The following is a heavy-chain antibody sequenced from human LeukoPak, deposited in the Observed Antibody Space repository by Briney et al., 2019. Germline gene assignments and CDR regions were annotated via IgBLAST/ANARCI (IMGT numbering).Heavy chain of an antibody. V-gene: IGHV6-1*01. CDR2: TYYRSKWYN. D-gene: IGHD6-13*01. J-gene: IGHJ4*02. Sequence: SQTLSLTCAISGDSVSSNSAAWNWIRQSPSRGLEWLGRTYYRSKWYNDYAVSVKSRITINPDTSRNQFSLQLNSVTPEDTAVYYCASVFDIAAAGGHYFDYWGQGTLVTVSS. CDR1: GDSVSSNSAA. CDR3: ASVFDIAAAGGHYFDY.